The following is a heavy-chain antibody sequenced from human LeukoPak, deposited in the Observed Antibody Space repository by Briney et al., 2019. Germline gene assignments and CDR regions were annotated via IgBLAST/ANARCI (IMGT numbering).Heavy chain of an antibody. Sequence: GGSLRLSCAASEFTFSSYGMHWVRQAPGKGLEWVAVISYDGSNKYYADSVKGRFTISRDNSKNTLYLQMNSLRAEDTAVYYCAKRSLGGDRDYWGQGTLVTVSS. D-gene: IGHD2-21*02. CDR1: EFTFSSYG. J-gene: IGHJ4*02. CDR2: ISYDGSNK. V-gene: IGHV3-30*18. CDR3: AKRSLGGDRDY.